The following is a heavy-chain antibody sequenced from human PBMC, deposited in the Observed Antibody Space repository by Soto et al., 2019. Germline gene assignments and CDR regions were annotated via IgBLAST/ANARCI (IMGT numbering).Heavy chain of an antibody. D-gene: IGHD3-10*01. CDR2: IGRSSSYI. V-gene: IGHV3-21*01. J-gene: IGHJ3*01. CDR1: EFTFSSYS. CDR3: TSTMAGAFDL. Sequence: EVQLVESGGGLVKPGGSLRLSCAASEFTFSSYSRNLVRQAPGKGLEGVSSIGRSSSYIYYADSVKGRFIISRDNAKNSLYLLMNSLRDEDTAVYYCTSTMAGAFDLWCQGTLGSVSS.